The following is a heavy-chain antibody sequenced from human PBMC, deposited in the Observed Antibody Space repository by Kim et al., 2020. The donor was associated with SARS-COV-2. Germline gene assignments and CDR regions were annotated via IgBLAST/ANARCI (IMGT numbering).Heavy chain of an antibody. CDR2: ISYDGSNK. CDR1: GFTFSSYG. J-gene: IGHJ2*01. Sequence: VGSLRLSCAASGFTFSSYGMHWVRQAPGKGLEWVAVISYDGSNKYYSDSVKGRFTISRDNSKNTLYLQMNSLRAEDTAVYYCAKVNIVATILADWYFDLWGRGTLVTVSS. CDR3: AKVNIVATILADWYFDL. V-gene: IGHV3-30*18. D-gene: IGHD5-12*01.